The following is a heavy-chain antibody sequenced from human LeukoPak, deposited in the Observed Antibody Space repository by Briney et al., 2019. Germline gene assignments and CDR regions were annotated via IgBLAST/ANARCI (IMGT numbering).Heavy chain of an antibody. CDR3: ARDLATAGSNFDY. CDR2: IYYSGST. V-gene: IGHV4-39*07. J-gene: IGHJ4*02. Sequence: SETLSLTCTVSGGSISSSSYYWGWIRQPPGKGLEWIGSIYYSGSTYYNPSLKSRVTISVDTSKNQFSLKLTSVTAADTAVYYCARDLATAGSNFDYWGQGTLVTVSS. D-gene: IGHD6-13*01. CDR1: GGSISSSSYY.